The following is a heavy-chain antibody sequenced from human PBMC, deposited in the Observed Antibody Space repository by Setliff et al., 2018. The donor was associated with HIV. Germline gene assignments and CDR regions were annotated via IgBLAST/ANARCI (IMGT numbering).Heavy chain of an antibody. CDR1: GGSINYYY. Sequence: SETLSLTCTVSGGSINYYYWSWIRQPPGKNPEYIGYIHPSGETYYSPSLMSRLTISLDTADNRFSLRLTSATAADTAIYYCARKAADVSGGGMDVWGQGTTVTVSS. CDR2: IHPSGET. CDR3: ARKAADVSGGGMDV. V-gene: IGHV4-4*08. D-gene: IGHD2-15*01. J-gene: IGHJ6*02.